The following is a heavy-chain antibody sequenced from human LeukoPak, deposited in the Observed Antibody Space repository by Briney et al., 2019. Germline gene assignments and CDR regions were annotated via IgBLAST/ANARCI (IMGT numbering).Heavy chain of an antibody. CDR3: AREIGGGNSSSWYNWFDP. CDR2: ISYDGSNK. CDR1: GFTFSSYA. D-gene: IGHD6-13*01. Sequence: GGSLRLSCAASGFTFSSYAMHWVRQAPGKGLEWVAVISYDGSNKYYADSVKGRFTIPRDNSKNTLYLQMNSLRAEDTAVYYCAREIGGGNSSSWYNWFDPWGQGTLVTVSS. V-gene: IGHV3-30-3*01. J-gene: IGHJ5*02.